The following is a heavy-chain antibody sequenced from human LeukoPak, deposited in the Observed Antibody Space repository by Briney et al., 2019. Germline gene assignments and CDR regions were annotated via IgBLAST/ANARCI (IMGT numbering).Heavy chain of an antibody. J-gene: IGHJ6*02. CDR1: GYSFTSYW. Sequence: GESLKISCKGSGYSFTSYWIGWVRRMPGKGLEWKGFIYPSDSSIRYSPSFQGQVTISADKSISTAYLQWSSLKASDTAMYYCARHTTLGNYFAMDVWGQGTTVTVSS. CDR2: IYPSDSSI. V-gene: IGHV5-51*01. D-gene: IGHD1-26*01. CDR3: ARHTTLGNYFAMDV.